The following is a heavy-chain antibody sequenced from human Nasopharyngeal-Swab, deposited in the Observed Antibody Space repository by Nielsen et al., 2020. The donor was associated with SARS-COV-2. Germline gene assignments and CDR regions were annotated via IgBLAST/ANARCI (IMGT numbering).Heavy chain of an antibody. CDR1: GFTFGDYA. V-gene: IGHV3-49*04. Sequence: GESLKISCTASGFTFGDYAMSWVRQAPGKGLEWVGFIRSKAYGGTTECAASVKGRFTISRDDSKSIAYLQMNSLKTEDTAVYYCTLTGYSSGWSVYYYYGMDVWGQGTTVTVSS. CDR2: IRSKAYGGTT. CDR3: TLTGYSSGWSVYYYYGMDV. D-gene: IGHD6-19*01. J-gene: IGHJ6*02.